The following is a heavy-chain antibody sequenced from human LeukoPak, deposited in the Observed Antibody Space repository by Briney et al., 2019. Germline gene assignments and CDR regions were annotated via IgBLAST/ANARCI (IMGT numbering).Heavy chain of an antibody. CDR2: IIPIFGTA. CDR1: GGTFSSYA. D-gene: IGHD3-10*01. Sequence: ASVKVSCKASGGTFSSYAISWVRQAPGQGLEWMGGIIPIFGTANYAQKFQGRVTITADESTSTAYMELSSLRSEDTAVYYCARGLLHGSGSYVSSNYYYYYGMDVWGQGTTVTVSS. J-gene: IGHJ6*02. CDR3: ARGLLHGSGSYVSSNYYYYYGMDV. V-gene: IGHV1-69*13.